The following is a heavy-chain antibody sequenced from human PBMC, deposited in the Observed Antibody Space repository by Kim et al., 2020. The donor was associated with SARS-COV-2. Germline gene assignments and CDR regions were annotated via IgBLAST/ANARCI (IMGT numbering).Heavy chain of an antibody. J-gene: IGHJ4*02. V-gene: IGHV3-48*03. CDR3: ASSLVPAAFDY. D-gene: IGHD2-2*01. CDR1: GFTFSSYE. CDR2: ISSSGSAI. Sequence: GGSLRLSCAASGFTFSSYEMNWVRQAPGQGLEWVSYISSSGSAIYYADSVKGRFTISRDNAKNSLYLQMNSLRAEETAVYYCASSLVPAAFDYWGQGTLVTVYS.